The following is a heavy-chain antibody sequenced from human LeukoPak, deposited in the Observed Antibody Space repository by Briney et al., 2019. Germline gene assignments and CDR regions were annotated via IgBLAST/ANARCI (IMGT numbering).Heavy chain of an antibody. CDR1: GLTFSSYS. CDR2: INHSGST. V-gene: IGHV4-34*01. J-gene: IGHJ4*02. CDR3: ARLTLTGSLN. Sequence: LRLSCAASGLTFSSYSMNWVRQPPGKGLEWIGEINHSGSTNYNPSLKSRVTVSVDTSKNQSSLKLSSVTAADTAVYYCARLTLTGSLNWGQGTLVTVSS. D-gene: IGHD7-27*01.